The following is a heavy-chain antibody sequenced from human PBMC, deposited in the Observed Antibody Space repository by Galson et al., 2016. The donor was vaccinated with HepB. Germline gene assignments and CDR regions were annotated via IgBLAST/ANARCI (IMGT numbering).Heavy chain of an antibody. D-gene: IGHD6-25*01. J-gene: IGHJ3*02. CDR3: ATSTGYRSGWGAFDI. CDR1: GYTFTGYY. Sequence: SVKVSCKASGYTFTGYYIHWVRQAPGQGLEWMAWLSANSGATNYAQKFQGWVTMTRDTSISTAYMELTSLTSDATAIYYCATSTGYRSGWGAFDIWGQGTMVTVCS. V-gene: IGHV1-2*04. CDR2: LSANSGAT.